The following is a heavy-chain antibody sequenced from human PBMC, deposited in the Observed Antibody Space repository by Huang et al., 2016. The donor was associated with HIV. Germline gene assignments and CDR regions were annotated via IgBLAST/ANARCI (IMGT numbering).Heavy chain of an antibody. Sequence: QVQLVQSGAEVKKPGSSVKVSCKASGGTFSTYAISWVRQAPGQGLEWMGGTIAICGTANYAQKVQGTVTITADEFTSTAYMELSSLRSEDTALYYCARGRTRSSLYDSYYGLDVWGQGTTVTVSS. J-gene: IGHJ6*02. CDR3: ARGRTRSSLYDSYYGLDV. CDR2: TIAICGTA. D-gene: IGHD6-6*01. CDR1: GGTFSTYA. V-gene: IGHV1-69*01.